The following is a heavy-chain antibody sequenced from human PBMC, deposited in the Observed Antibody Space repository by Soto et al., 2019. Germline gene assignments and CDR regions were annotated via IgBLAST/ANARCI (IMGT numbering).Heavy chain of an antibody. J-gene: IGHJ6*02. CDR1: GFTFESCA. Sequence: QVQLVESGGGVVQPGRSLRLSCAASGFTFESCAMYWVRQTPGKGLEWVAVIWYDGSNEQYVDSVKGRFTISRDNSKNILYLQMSSLRAEDTAVYFCARGLSTRHYYGMDVWGRGTTVIVSS. V-gene: IGHV3-33*01. D-gene: IGHD1-1*01. CDR2: IWYDGSNE. CDR3: ARGLSTRHYYGMDV.